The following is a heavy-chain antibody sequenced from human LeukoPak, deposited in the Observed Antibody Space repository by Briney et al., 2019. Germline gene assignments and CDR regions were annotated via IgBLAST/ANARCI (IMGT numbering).Heavy chain of an antibody. CDR1: GGTFSSYA. Sequence: ASVKVSCKASGGTFSSYAISWVRQAPGQGLEWMGGIIPIFGTANYAQKFQGRVTITADESTSTAYMELSSLRSEDTAVYYCARADLGCYNWFDPWGQGTLVTVSS. CDR2: IIPIFGTA. V-gene: IGHV1-69*13. CDR3: ARADLGCYNWFDP. D-gene: IGHD7-27*01. J-gene: IGHJ5*02.